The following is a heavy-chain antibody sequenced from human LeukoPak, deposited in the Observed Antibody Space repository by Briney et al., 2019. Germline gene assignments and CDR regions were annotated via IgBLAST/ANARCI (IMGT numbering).Heavy chain of an antibody. CDR3: AKDSGNSGWYVDN. CDR1: GFTFSSYN. J-gene: IGHJ4*02. CDR2: ISSSSSYI. D-gene: IGHD6-19*01. V-gene: IGHV3-21*04. Sequence: GGSLRLSCAASGFTFSSYNMNWVRQAPGKGLEWVSSISSSSSYIYYADSVKGRFTISRDNSKNTVYLQMNSLRAEDTAVYYCAKDSGNSGWYVDNWGQGTLVTVSS.